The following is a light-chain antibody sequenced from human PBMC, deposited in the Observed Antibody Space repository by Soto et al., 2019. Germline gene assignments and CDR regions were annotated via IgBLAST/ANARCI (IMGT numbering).Light chain of an antibody. Sequence: QSALTQPPSGSGTPGQRVSISCSGSSSNIGSNYVYWYQQLPGTAPKLLIYRNNQRPSGVPDRFSGSKSGTSASLAISGLRSEDEADYYCAAWDDSLSGYVFGTGTRSPS. CDR2: RNN. CDR3: AAWDDSLSGYV. V-gene: IGLV1-47*01. CDR1: SSNIGSNY. J-gene: IGLJ1*01.